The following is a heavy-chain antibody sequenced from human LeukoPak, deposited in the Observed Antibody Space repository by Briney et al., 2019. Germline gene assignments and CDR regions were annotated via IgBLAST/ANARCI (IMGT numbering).Heavy chain of an antibody. Sequence: GASVKVSCKASGYTFTSYDISWVRQAPGQGLEWMGLMNPKSSKKGYAQKCQGRGTMTRNTSISTAYMELSSLRSEDTAVYYCARGSVAGDYWGQGTLVTVSS. D-gene: IGHD6-19*01. J-gene: IGHJ4*02. CDR2: MNPKSSKK. CDR1: GYTFTSYD. CDR3: ARGSVAGDY. V-gene: IGHV1-8*01.